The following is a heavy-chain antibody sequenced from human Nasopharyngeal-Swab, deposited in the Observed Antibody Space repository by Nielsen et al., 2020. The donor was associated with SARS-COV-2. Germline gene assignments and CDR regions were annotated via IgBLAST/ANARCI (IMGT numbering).Heavy chain of an antibody. D-gene: IGHD3-16*01. J-gene: IGHJ3*02. V-gene: IGHV3-74*01. Sequence: GGSLRLSCAASGFTLSNYWIHRVRQTPGKGLLWVSRINTDASRTSYADSVKGRFTISRDNAKNTVYLQMNSLRGEDTAVYYCTRVDVHDAFDMWGQGTMVTVSS. CDR3: TRVDVHDAFDM. CDR2: INTDASRT. CDR1: GFTLSNYW.